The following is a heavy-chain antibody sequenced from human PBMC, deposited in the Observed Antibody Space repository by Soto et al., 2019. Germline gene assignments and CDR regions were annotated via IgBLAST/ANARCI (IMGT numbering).Heavy chain of an antibody. D-gene: IGHD6-6*01. J-gene: IGHJ6*02. Sequence: VQLVESGGGLVQPGGSLRLSCAASGFSFSTYSMNWVRQAPGKGLEWVSYISSRSYTIYYVDSVKGRFTISRDNSKNPLYLQMNSLRDEDTAVYYCARGGSSSDNGMDVGGQGTTVTVSS. V-gene: IGHV3-48*02. CDR1: GFSFSTYS. CDR3: ARGGSSSDNGMDV. CDR2: ISSRSYTI.